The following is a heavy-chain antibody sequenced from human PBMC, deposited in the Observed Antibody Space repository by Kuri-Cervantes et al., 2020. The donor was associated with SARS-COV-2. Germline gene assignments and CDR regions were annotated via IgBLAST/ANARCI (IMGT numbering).Heavy chain of an antibody. J-gene: IGHJ6*03. CDR2: IKQDGSEE. CDR3: ARARYCSSTSCYTDYYYMDV. Sequence: GESLKISCAASGFIFSNYWMSWVRQAPGKGLEWVANIKQDGSEEFYVDSVRGRFTVSRDTAKKSLFLQMNSLRAEDTAVYYCARARYCSSTSCYTDYYYMDVWGKGTTVTVSS. V-gene: IGHV3-7*01. CDR1: GFIFSNYW. D-gene: IGHD2-2*02.